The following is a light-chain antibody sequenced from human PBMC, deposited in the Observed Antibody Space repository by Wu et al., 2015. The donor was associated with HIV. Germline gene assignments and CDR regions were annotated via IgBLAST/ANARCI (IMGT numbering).Light chain of an antibody. Sequence: DIQMTQSPSSVSASIGDRLTITCRASQTINTYLNWYQQKSGKAPKLLIYTSSTLQGGVPSRFNGSGSGTDFALTISSLQPEDVATYYCQKYNTAPWTFGQGTKVEMK. J-gene: IGKJ1*01. V-gene: IGKV1-39*01. CDR3: QKYNTAPWT. CDR2: TSS. CDR1: QTINTY.